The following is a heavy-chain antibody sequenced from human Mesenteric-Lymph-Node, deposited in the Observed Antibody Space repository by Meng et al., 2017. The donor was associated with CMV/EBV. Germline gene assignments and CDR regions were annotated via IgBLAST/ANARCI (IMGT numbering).Heavy chain of an antibody. CDR2: IYAGGNT. CDR1: GFSVTTNY. D-gene: IGHD3-10*01. Sequence: GESLKISCVASGFSVTTNYMTWVRQAPGKGLEWVSVIYAGGNTYYEDSVKGRFTISRDNSKSTVFLHMTSLRPEDTAVYYCARGPLGELAWYFDLWGRGTLVTVSS. J-gene: IGHJ2*01. CDR3: ARGPLGELAWYFDL. V-gene: IGHV3-66*02.